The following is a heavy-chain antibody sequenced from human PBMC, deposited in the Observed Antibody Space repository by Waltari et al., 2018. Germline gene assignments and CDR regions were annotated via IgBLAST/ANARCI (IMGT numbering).Heavy chain of an antibody. J-gene: IGHJ3*02. D-gene: IGHD3-22*01. CDR2: IYTSGST. CDR1: GGSISSYY. Sequence: QVQLQESGPGLVKPSETLSLTRTVSGGSISSYYWSWLRPPAGKGLEWIGRIYTSGSTNYNPSLKSRVTMSVDTSKNQFSLKLSSVTAADTAVYYCARVHSSGYYFDAFDIWGQGTMVTVSS. CDR3: ARVHSSGYYFDAFDI. V-gene: IGHV4-4*07.